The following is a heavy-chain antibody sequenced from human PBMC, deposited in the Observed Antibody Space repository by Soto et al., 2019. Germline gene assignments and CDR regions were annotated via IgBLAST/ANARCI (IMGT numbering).Heavy chain of an antibody. J-gene: IGHJ6*03. CDR2: MNPNSGNT. V-gene: IGHV1-8*01. CDR1: GYTFTSYD. D-gene: IGHD6-13*01. Sequence: GASVKVSCKASGYTFTSYDINCVRQATGQGLEWMGWMNPNSGNTGYAQKFQGRVTMTRNTSISTAYMELSSLRSEDTAVYYCARSASAAGFYYYYYMDVWGKGTTVTVSS. CDR3: ARSASAAGFYYYYYMDV.